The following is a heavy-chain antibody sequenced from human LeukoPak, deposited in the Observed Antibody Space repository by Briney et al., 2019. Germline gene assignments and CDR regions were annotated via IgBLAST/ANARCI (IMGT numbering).Heavy chain of an antibody. V-gene: IGHV4-30-2*01. CDR1: GGSISSGGYY. Sequence: SQTLSLTCTVSGGSISSGGYYWSWIRQPPGKGLEWIGYIYHSGSTYYNPSLKSRVTISVDRSKNQFSLKLSSVTAADTAVYYCASTMVRGVRGYWGQGTLVTVSS. D-gene: IGHD3-10*01. CDR2: IYHSGST. J-gene: IGHJ4*02. CDR3: ASTMVRGVRGY.